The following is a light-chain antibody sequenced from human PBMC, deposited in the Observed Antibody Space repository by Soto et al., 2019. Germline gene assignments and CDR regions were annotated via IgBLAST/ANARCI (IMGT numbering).Light chain of an antibody. CDR2: DAS. CDR1: QGISSW. V-gene: IGKV1-5*01. CDR3: QQYNSYWT. J-gene: IGKJ1*01. Sequence: DIPMTQAPSSLSASVGDIVTITCRASQGISSWLAWYQQRPGKAPKILIYDASSLESGVPSRFSGSGSGTEFTLTISSLQPDDFATYYCQQYNSYWTLGQGTKVDIK.